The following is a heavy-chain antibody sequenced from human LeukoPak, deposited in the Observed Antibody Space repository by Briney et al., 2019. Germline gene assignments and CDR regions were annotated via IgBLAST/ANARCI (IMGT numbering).Heavy chain of an antibody. CDR3: ARLDIVVVVALDY. J-gene: IGHJ4*02. Sequence: GGSLRLSCAASGFTFSSYWMSWVRQAPGKGLEWVANIKQDGSEKYYVDSVKGRFTISRDNAKNSLYLQMNSLRAEDTAVYYCARLDIVVVVALDYWGQGTLVTASS. V-gene: IGHV3-7*01. D-gene: IGHD2-15*01. CDR2: IKQDGSEK. CDR1: GFTFSSYW.